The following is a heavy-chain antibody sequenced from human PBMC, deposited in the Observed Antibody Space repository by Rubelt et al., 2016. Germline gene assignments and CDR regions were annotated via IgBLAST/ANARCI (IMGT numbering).Heavy chain of an antibody. V-gene: IGHV1-3*01. CDR1: GYNFKIYG. Sequence: QAQLVQSGAEVKKPGASVKVSCKASGYNFKIYGMHWVRQAPGQGLEWMGWINAGYGETKYSQKLEGRLNITTDTSATTIYMELRSLTSEDTAVYFCARDEDGWGQGTTVTVAS. J-gene: IGHJ6*02. CDR2: INAGYGET. CDR3: ARDEDG.